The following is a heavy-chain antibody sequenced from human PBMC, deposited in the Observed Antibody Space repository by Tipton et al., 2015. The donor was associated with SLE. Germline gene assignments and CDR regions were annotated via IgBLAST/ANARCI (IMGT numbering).Heavy chain of an antibody. CDR3: ATFAALTLWS. J-gene: IGHJ5*02. D-gene: IGHD2-21*01. V-gene: IGHV3-49*04. CDR1: GFTFGDYG. CDR2: IRSKAYGGTT. Sequence: SLRLSCATSGFTFGDYGMSWVRQAPGKGLEWVGFIRSKAYGGTTEYAASVKGRFTISRDDSKRIAYLQINSPNTEDTAVYYCATFAALTLWSWGQGALVTVSS.